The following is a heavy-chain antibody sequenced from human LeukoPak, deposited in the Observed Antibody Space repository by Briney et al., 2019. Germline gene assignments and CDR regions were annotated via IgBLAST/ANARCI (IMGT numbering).Heavy chain of an antibody. J-gene: IGHJ3*02. CDR3: ARYCSGGSCYYALDI. Sequence: EGFLRLSCAASGFTVSSNYMSWVRQAPGKGLEWVSVIYSGGSTYYADSVKGRFTISRHNSKNTLYLQMNSLRAEDTAVYYCARYCSGGSCYYALDIWGQGTMVTVSS. V-gene: IGHV3-53*04. D-gene: IGHD2-15*01. CDR2: IYSGGST. CDR1: GFTVSSNY.